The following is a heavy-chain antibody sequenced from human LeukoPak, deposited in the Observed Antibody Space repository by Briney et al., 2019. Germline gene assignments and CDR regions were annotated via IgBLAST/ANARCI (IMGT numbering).Heavy chain of an antibody. Sequence: SETLSLTCTVSGGSISSYYWSWIRQPPGKGLEWIGYIYYSGSTNYNPSLKSRVTISVDTSKNQFSLKLSSVTAADTAVYYCARTDDDYDILTGYYGYYFDYWGQGTLVTVSS. D-gene: IGHD3-9*01. CDR2: IYYSGST. J-gene: IGHJ4*02. CDR3: ARTDDDYDILTGYYGYYFDY. CDR1: GGSISSYY. V-gene: IGHV4-59*01.